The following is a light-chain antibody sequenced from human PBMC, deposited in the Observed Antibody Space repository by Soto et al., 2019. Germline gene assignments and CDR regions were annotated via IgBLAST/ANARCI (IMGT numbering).Light chain of an antibody. CDR1: SSDVGVYDY. J-gene: IGLJ1*01. V-gene: IGLV2-8*01. CDR2: EVT. CDR3: SSYAGSNNFV. Sequence: QSALTQPTSASGSPGQSVTISCTGTSSDVGVYDYVSWYQQHPGKAPKLMIYEVTKRPSGVPDRFSGSKSGNTASLTVSGLQAEDEADYYCSSYAGSNNFVFGTGTKLTVL.